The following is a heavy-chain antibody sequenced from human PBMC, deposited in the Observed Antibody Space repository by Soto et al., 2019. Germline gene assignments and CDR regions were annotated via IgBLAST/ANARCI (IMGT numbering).Heavy chain of an antibody. CDR2: IKSKTDGGTT. Sequence: EVQLVESGGGLVKPGGSLRLSCAASGFTFSNAWMNWVRQAPGKGLEWVGRIKSKTDGGTTDYAAPVKGRFTISRDDSKNTLYLQMNSLKTEDTAVYYCTTNDEIRFLEWLSQYYYYGMDVWGQGTTVTVSS. CDR3: TTNDEIRFLEWLSQYYYYGMDV. CDR1: GFTFSNAW. D-gene: IGHD3-3*01. V-gene: IGHV3-15*07. J-gene: IGHJ6*02.